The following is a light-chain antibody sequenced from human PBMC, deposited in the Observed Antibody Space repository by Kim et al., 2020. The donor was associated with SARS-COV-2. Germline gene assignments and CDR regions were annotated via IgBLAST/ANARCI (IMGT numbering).Light chain of an antibody. V-gene: IGKV3-20*01. Sequence: EIVLTQSPGTLSLSPGERATLSCRTSQSISINYLAWYQQKPGQAPRLLIYGASNRATGITDRFSGSGSGTDFTLTISRLEPEDFAVYYCQQYGSSPFTFGPGTKVDIK. CDR3: QQYGSSPFT. J-gene: IGKJ3*01. CDR2: GAS. CDR1: QSISINY.